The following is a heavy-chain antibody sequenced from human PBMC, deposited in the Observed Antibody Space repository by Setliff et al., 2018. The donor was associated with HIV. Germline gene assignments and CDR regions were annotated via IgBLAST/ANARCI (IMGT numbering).Heavy chain of an antibody. CDR2: ISTGSDAT. Sequence: GESLKISCAASGFTFSRSDMGWVRQAPGKGLEWVSYISTGSDATYYADSVKGRFTISRDNPKNSLYLQMNSLRVEDTAVYYCARTSIVVAGNDYWGQGTLVTVSS. CDR1: GFTFSRSD. CDR3: ARTSIVVAGNDY. D-gene: IGHD6-19*01. V-gene: IGHV3-48*04. J-gene: IGHJ4*02.